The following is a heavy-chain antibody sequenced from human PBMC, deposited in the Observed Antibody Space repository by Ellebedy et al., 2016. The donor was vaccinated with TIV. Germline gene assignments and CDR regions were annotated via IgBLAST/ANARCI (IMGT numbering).Heavy chain of an antibody. J-gene: IGHJ2*01. CDR2: IASDGGAT. D-gene: IGHD4-23*01. Sequence: GESLKISCEASGFIFNRYGMQWVRQAPGEGLEWVGVIASDGGATVYADFVRGRFTLSRDNSRNTVYLQMNSLSPEDTAVYYCTREARWGNWYFDLWGRGTLVAVAT. V-gene: IGHV3-30*03. CDR1: GFIFNRYG. CDR3: TREARWGNWYFDL.